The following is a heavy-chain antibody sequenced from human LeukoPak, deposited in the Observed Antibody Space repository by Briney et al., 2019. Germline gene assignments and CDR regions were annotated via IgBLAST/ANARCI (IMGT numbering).Heavy chain of an antibody. CDR3: ARDGSSLRFLEWLLYDY. V-gene: IGHV1-46*01. CDR2: INPSGGST. CDR1: GYTFTSYY. D-gene: IGHD3-3*01. J-gene: IGHJ4*02. Sequence: GASVKVSCKASGYTFTSYYMHWVRQAPGQGLGWMGIINPSGGSTSYAQKFQGRVTMTRDTSTSTVYMELSSLRSEDTAVYYCARDGSSLRFLEWLLYDYWGQGTLVTVSS.